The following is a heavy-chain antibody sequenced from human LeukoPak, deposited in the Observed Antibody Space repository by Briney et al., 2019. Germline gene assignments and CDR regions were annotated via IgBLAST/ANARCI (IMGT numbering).Heavy chain of an antibody. CDR2: IMRTAADVT. V-gene: IGHV3-48*02. CDR3: VRDWSYAFDL. J-gene: IGHJ3*01. Sequence: GGSLRLSCAASGFTFSSYTMNWVRQAPGKGLEWLSYIMRTAADVTSYADSVEGRFTISRDDAKNSLYLQMNSLRDDDTAVYYCVRDWSYAFDLWGQGTMVTVSS. CDR1: GFTFSSYT.